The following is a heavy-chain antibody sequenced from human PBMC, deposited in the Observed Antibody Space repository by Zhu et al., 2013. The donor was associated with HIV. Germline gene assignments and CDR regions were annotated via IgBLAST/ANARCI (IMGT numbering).Heavy chain of an antibody. J-gene: IGHJ6*03. CDR3: ARVRGEGDGAYYYHYMDV. D-gene: IGHD3-10*01. CDR2: IIPIFGTA. V-gene: IGHV1-69*01. CDR1: GGTFSSYA. Sequence: QVQLVQSGAEVKKPGSSVKVSCKASGGTFSSYAISWVRQAPGQGLEWMGGIIPIFGTANYAQKFQGRVTITADESTSTAYMELSRLRSDDTAVYYCARVRGEGDGAYYYHYMDVVGTKGPRSPSP.